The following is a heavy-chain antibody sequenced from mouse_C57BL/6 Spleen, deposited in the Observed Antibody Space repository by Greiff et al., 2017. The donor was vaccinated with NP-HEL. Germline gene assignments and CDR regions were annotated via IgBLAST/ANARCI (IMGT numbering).Heavy chain of an antibody. J-gene: IGHJ1*03. CDR2: ISTYYGDA. D-gene: IGHD1-1*01. V-gene: IGHV1-67*01. CDR3: ARWPDYYGSSYWYFDV. Sequence: QVQLKESGPELVRPGVSVKISCKGSGYTFTDYAMHWVKQSHAKSLEWIGVISTYYGDASYNQKFKDKATMTVDKSSSTAYMELARLTSEDSAVYYCARWPDYYGSSYWYFDVWGTGTTVTVSS. CDR1: GYTFTDYA.